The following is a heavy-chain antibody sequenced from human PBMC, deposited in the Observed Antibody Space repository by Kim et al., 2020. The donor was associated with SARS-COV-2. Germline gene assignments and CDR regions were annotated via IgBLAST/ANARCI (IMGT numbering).Heavy chain of an antibody. CDR1: GGSISSSNW. D-gene: IGHD3-10*01. J-gene: IGHJ5*02. CDR3: ANYGSGSLRWFDP. Sequence: SETLSLTCAVSGGSISSSNWWSWVRQPPGKGLEWIGEIYHSGSTNYNPSLKSRVTISVDKSKNQFSLKLSSVTAADTAVYYCANYGSGSLRWFDPWGQGTLVTVSS. V-gene: IGHV4-4*02. CDR2: IYHSGST.